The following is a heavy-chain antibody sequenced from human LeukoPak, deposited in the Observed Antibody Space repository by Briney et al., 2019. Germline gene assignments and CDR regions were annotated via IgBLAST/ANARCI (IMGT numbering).Heavy chain of an antibody. CDR2: ISWNSGSI. V-gene: IGHV3-9*01. CDR3: AKDGDQLLRYFDY. D-gene: IGHD2-2*01. CDR1: GFTFDDYA. J-gene: IGHJ4*02. Sequence: PGGSLRLSCAASGFTFDDYAMHWVRQAPGEGLEWVSGISWNSGSIGYADSVKGRFTISRDNAKNSLYLQMNSLRAEDTALYYCAKDGDQLLRYFDYWGQGTLVTVSS.